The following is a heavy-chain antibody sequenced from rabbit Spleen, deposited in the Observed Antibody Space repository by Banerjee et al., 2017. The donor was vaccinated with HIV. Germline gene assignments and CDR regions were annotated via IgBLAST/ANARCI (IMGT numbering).Heavy chain of an antibody. CDR3: VRRAGASSAGTDYNL. D-gene: IGHD7-1*01. Sequence: QEQLEESGGGLVKPEGSLTLTCKASGVSLNDKDVMCWVRQAPGKGLEWIACINIVTGKSVYASWAKGRIIMSRTSSTTVTLQMTSLTAADTAKYFCVRRAGASSAGTDYNLWGPGTLVTVS. J-gene: IGHJ4*01. CDR1: GVSLNDKDV. CDR2: INIVTGKS. V-gene: IGHV1S45*01.